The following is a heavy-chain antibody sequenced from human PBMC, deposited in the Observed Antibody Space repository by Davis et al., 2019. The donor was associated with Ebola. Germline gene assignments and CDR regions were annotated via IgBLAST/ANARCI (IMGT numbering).Heavy chain of an antibody. D-gene: IGHD2-2*01. V-gene: IGHV1-46*01. J-gene: IGHJ6*02. CDR3: ARDLGYCSSTSCYAHGMDV. CDR2: INPSGGST. Sequence: ASVKVSCKASGYTFTSYYMHWVRQAPGQGLEWMGIINPSGGSTSYAQKFQGRVTMTRDTSTSTVYMELSSLRSDDTAVYYCARDLGYCSSTSCYAHGMDVWGQGTTVTVSS. CDR1: GYTFTSYY.